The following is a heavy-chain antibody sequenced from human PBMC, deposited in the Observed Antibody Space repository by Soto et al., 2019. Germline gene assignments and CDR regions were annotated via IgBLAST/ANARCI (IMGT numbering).Heavy chain of an antibody. CDR3: ARDQRGTYSSRSGMDV. CDR2: INPSGGST. V-gene: IGHV1-46*01. D-gene: IGHD6-13*01. Sequence: AASVKVSCKASGYTFTSYYMHWVRQAPGQGLEWMGIINPSGGSTSYAQKFQGRVTMTRDTSTSTVYMELSSLRSEDTAVYYCARDQRGTYSSRSGMDVWGQGTTVTVSS. CDR1: GYTFTSYY. J-gene: IGHJ6*02.